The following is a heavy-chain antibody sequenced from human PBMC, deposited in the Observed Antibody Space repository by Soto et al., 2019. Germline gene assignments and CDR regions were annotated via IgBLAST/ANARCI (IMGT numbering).Heavy chain of an antibody. V-gene: IGHV3-48*02. CDR2: ISRSSSTI. D-gene: IGHD2-15*01. CDR3: ARPGFCSGADCYSYFDY. CDR1: GFTFSSYS. Sequence: GGSLRLSCAASGFTFSSYSMNWVRQAPGKGLEWLSYISRSSSTIYYADSVKGRFTISIDNVKNSLYLQMSSLRDEDTAVYYCARPGFCSGADCYSYFDYWGQGTLVTVSS. J-gene: IGHJ4*02.